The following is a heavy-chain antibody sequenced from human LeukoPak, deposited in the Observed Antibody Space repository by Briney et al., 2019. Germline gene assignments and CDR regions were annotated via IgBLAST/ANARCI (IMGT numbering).Heavy chain of an antibody. Sequence: SETLSLTCTVSGGSISSGGYYWSWIRQHPGKGLEWIGYIYYSGSTYYNPSLKSRVTISVDTSKNQFSLKLSSVTAADTAVYYCARDHEYYDSSGSVAFDIWGQGTMVTVSS. V-gene: IGHV4-31*03. J-gene: IGHJ3*02. CDR3: ARDHEYYDSSGSVAFDI. CDR2: IYYSGST. D-gene: IGHD3-22*01. CDR1: GGSISSGGYY.